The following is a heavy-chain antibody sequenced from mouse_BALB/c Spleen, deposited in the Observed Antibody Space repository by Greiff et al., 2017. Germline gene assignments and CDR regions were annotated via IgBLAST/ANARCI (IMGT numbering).Heavy chain of an antibody. V-gene: IGHV1S135*01. CDR3: ARHYYYAMDY. J-gene: IGHJ4*01. CDR2: IDPYNGGT. CDR1: GYAFTSYN. Sequence: EVQLQESGPELVKPGASVKVSCKASGYAFTSYNMYWVKQSHGKSLEWIGYIDPYNGGTSYNQKFKGKATLTVDKSSSTAYMQLSSLTSEDSAVYYCARHYYYAMDYWGQGTSVTVSS.